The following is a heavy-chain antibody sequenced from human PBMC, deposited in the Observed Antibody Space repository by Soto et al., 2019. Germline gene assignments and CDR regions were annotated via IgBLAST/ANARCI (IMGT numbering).Heavy chain of an antibody. D-gene: IGHD3-9*01. J-gene: IGHJ6*03. CDR1: GFTFSSYS. CDR2: ISSSSSYI. V-gene: IGHV3-21*01. Sequence: EVQLVESGGGLVKPGGSLRLSCAASGFTFSSYSMNWVRQAPGKGLEWVSSISSSSSYIHYADSVKGRFTISRDNAKNSLYLQMNSLRDEDTAVYYCARESAHYDILTGYYFYYMDVWGTGTTVTVSS. CDR3: ARESAHYDILTGYYFYYMDV.